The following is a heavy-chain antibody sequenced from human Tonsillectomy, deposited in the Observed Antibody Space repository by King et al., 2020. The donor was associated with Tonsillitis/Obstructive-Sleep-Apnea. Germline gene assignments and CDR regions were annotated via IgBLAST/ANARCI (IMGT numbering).Heavy chain of an antibody. D-gene: IGHD3-3*01. CDR3: ARGGTYYDFWSGYYLQGTFDY. J-gene: IGHJ4*02. CDR2: IKQDGSEK. CDR1: GFTFSSYW. V-gene: IGHV3-7*01. Sequence: VQLVESGGGLVQPGGSLRLSCAASGFTFSSYWMSCVRQAPGKGLEWVANIKQDGSEKYYVDSVKGRFTISRDNAKNSLYLQMNSLRAEDTAVYYCARGGTYYDFWSGYYLQGTFDYWGQGTLVTVSS.